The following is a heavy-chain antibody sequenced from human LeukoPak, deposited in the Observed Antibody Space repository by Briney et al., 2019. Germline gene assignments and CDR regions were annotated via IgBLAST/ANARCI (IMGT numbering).Heavy chain of an antibody. D-gene: IGHD3-9*01. Sequence: SETLSLTCTVSGGSISSSSYYWGWIRQPPGKGLEWIGSIYYSGSTYYNPSLKSRVTISVDTSKNQFSLKLSFVTAADTAVYYCARDLLRYFDWRGRDFDYWGQGTLVTVSS. CDR1: GGSISSSSYY. J-gene: IGHJ4*02. V-gene: IGHV4-39*07. CDR2: IYYSGST. CDR3: ARDLLRYFDWRGRDFDY.